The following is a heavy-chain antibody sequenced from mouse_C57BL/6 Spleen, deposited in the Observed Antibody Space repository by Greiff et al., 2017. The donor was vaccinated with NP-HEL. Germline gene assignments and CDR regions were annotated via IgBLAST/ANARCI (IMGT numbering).Heavy chain of an antibody. V-gene: IGHV1-39*01. Sequence: LMESGASVKISCKASGYSFTDYNMNWVKQSNGKSLEWIGVINPNYGTTSYNQKFKGKATLTVDQSSSTAYMQLNSLTSEDSAVYYCARLIYYDYLAYWGQGTLVTVSA. J-gene: IGHJ3*01. CDR2: INPNYGTT. D-gene: IGHD2-4*01. CDR3: ARLIYYDYLAY. CDR1: GYSFTDYN.